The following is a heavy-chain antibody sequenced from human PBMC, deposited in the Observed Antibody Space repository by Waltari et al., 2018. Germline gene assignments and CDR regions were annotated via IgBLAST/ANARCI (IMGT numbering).Heavy chain of an antibody. Sequence: QVQLVQSGAEVKKPGASVKVSCKASGYTFTSYDINWVRQATGQGLEWMGRITPIFGTANYEQKFQGRVTITADKSTSTAYMELSSLRSEDTAVYYCARAATVTTVPYYYGMDVWGQGTTVTISS. CDR1: GYTFTSYD. V-gene: IGHV1-69*06. J-gene: IGHJ6*02. CDR3: ARAATVTTVPYYYGMDV. CDR2: ITPIFGTA. D-gene: IGHD4-17*01.